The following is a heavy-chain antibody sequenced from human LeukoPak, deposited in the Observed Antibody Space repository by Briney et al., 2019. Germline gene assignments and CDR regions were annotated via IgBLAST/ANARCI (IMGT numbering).Heavy chain of an antibody. CDR3: AKDPYCGGDCYLGWFDP. Sequence: GGSLRLSCAASGFTFSSYAMSWVRQAPGKGLEWVSAISGSGGSTYYADSVKGRFTISRDNSKNTLYLQMNSLRAEDTAVYYCAKDPYCGGDCYLGWFDPWGQGTLVTVSS. CDR2: ISGSGGST. CDR1: GFTFSSYA. D-gene: IGHD2-21*02. V-gene: IGHV3-23*01. J-gene: IGHJ5*02.